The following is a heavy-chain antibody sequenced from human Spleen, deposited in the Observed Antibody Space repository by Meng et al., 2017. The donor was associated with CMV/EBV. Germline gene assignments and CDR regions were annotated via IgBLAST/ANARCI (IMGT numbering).Heavy chain of an antibody. CDR3: ARGALGYCSSTSCRDAFDI. J-gene: IGHJ3*02. D-gene: IGHD2-2*01. Sequence: ESLKISCAVHGGSFSGYYWSWIRQPPGKGLEWIGEINHSGSTNYNPSLKSRVTISLDTSKNQFSLKLSSVTAADTAVYYCARGALGYCSSTSCRDAFDIWGQGTMVTVSS. CDR2: INHSGST. CDR1: GGSFSGYY. V-gene: IGHV4-34*01.